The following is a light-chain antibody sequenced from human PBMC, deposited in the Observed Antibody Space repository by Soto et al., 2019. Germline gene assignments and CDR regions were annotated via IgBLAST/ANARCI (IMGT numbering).Light chain of an antibody. V-gene: IGKV3-20*01. CDR3: QQYGSSPRT. CDR2: GAS. Sequence: EIVLTQSPGTLSLSPGERATLSCRASQSVSSGYLAWYQHKPGQAPRLLIYGASSRATGIPDRFSGSGSGTDFTLTISGLEPEDFAVYYCQQYGSSPRTFGQGTKVEIK. J-gene: IGKJ1*01. CDR1: QSVSSGY.